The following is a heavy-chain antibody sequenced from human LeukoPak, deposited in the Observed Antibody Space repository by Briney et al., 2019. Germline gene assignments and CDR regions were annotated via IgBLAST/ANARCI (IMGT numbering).Heavy chain of an antibody. CDR3: ARVSQNSGRDY. V-gene: IGHV3-48*03. Sequence: PGGSLRLSCAASGFTFSSYEMNWVRQAPGKGLEWVSYISSRSGTIYYADSVKGRFTISRDNAKNSLYLQMNSLRAEDTAVYYCARVSQNSGRDYWRQGTQVTVSS. CDR1: GFTFSSYE. J-gene: IGHJ4*02. CDR2: ISSRSGTI. D-gene: IGHD6-19*01.